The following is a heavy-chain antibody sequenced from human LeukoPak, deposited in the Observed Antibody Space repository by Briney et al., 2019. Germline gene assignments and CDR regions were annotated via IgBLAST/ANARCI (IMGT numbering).Heavy chain of an antibody. CDR3: ARRRWYYDSSGPLYY. Sequence: SETLSLTCTVSGGSISSYYWSWIRQSPGKGLECIGYIHYTGSTNYNPSLKGRVTISVDTSKNQFSLKLSSVTAADTAVYYCARRRWYYDSSGPLYYWGQGTLVTVSS. CDR1: GGSISSYY. V-gene: IGHV4-59*12. D-gene: IGHD3-22*01. J-gene: IGHJ4*02. CDR2: IHYTGST.